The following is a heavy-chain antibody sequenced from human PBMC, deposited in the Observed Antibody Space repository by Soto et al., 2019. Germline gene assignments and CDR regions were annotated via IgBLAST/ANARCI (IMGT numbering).Heavy chain of an antibody. CDR1: GYSISSGYY. CDR3: ARVGPWVPYYYDSSPYTFENWFDP. V-gene: IGHV4-38-2*01. J-gene: IGHJ5*02. D-gene: IGHD3-22*01. Sequence: SETLSLTCAVSGYSISSGYYWGWLRQPPGKGLEWSGSIYHGGSTYYNPSLNSRVTLSIDMTNNHASLILNSVTAADTAVYYCARVGPWVPYYYDSSPYTFENWFDPWGQGTLVTVSS. CDR2: IYHGGST.